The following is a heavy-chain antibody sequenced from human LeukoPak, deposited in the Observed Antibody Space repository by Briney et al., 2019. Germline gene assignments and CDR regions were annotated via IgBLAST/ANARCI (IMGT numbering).Heavy chain of an antibody. CDR3: AKGFAYYYDSSGHFDY. D-gene: IGHD3-22*01. J-gene: IGHJ4*02. Sequence: PGGSLRLSCAASGFTFSSYAMSWVRQAPGKGLEWVSAISGSGGSTYYADSVKGRFTISRDNSKNTLYLQMNSLRAEDTAVYYCAKGFAYYYDSSGHFDYWGQGTLVTVSS. CDR1: GFTFSSYA. CDR2: ISGSGGST. V-gene: IGHV3-23*01.